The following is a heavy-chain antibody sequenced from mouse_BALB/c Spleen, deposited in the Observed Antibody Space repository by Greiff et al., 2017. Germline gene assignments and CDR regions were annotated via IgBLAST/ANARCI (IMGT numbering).Heavy chain of an antibody. Sequence: ESGPGLVKPSQSLSLTCTVTGYSITSDYAWNWIRQFPGNKLEWMGYISYSGSTSYNPSLKSRISITRDTSKNQFFLQLNSVTTEDTATYYCARSDTTARNWYFDVWGAGTTVTVSS. V-gene: IGHV3-2*02. D-gene: IGHD1-2*01. CDR3: ARSDTTARNWYFDV. CDR2: ISYSGST. J-gene: IGHJ1*01. CDR1: GYSITSDYA.